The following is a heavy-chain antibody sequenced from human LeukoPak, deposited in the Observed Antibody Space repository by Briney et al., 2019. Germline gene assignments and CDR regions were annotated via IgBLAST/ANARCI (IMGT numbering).Heavy chain of an antibody. CDR1: GGSISSGGYY. Sequence: SQTLSLTCTVSGGSISSGGYYWSWIRQHPGKGLEWIGYIYYSGSTYYNPSLKSRVTISVDTSKNQFSLKLSSVTAADTAVYYCARRAATGAVGLWFDPWGQGTLVTVSS. J-gene: IGHJ5*02. CDR3: ARRAATGAVGLWFDP. V-gene: IGHV4-31*03. CDR2: IYYSGST. D-gene: IGHD7-27*01.